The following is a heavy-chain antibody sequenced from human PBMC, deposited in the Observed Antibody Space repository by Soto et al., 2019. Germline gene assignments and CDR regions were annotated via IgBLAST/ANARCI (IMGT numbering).Heavy chain of an antibody. J-gene: IGHJ4*02. V-gene: IGHV4-31*03. CDR3: VRSPLTGYCSSASCYFDY. D-gene: IGHD2-2*01. CDR2: IYYSGST. Sequence: SETLSLTCTVSGGSISSGGYYWSWIRQHPGKGLEWIGYIYYSGSTYYNPSLKSRVTISVDTSKNQFSLKLSSVTAADTAVYYCVRSPLTGYCSSASCYFDYWGQGTLVTVSS. CDR1: GGSISSGGYY.